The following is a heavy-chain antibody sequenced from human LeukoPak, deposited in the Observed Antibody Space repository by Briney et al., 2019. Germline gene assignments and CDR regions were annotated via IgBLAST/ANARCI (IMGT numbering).Heavy chain of an antibody. J-gene: IGHJ4*01. V-gene: IGHV3-21*04. CDR3: AKAPVTSCRGAFCYPFDY. D-gene: IGHD2-21*01. CDR1: GFTFSSYS. CDR2: ISSSSSYI. Sequence: PGGSLRLSCAASGFTFSSYSMNWVRQAPGKGLEWVSSISSSSSYIYYADSVKGRFTISRDNAQNSLYLQMNSLRAEDAGVYYCAKAPVTSCRGAFCYPFDYWGHGTLVTVSS.